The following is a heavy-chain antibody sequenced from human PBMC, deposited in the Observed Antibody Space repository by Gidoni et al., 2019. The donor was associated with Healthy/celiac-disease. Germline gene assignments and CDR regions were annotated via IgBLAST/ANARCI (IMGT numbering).Heavy chain of an antibody. Sequence: EVQLVESGGGLVKPGGSLRLSCAASGFTFSSYSMNWVRQAPGKGLEWVSSISSSSSYIYYADSVKGRFTISRDNAKNSLYLQMNSLRAEDTAVYYCARDPLYDSSGYYYDAYWGQGTLVTVSS. J-gene: IGHJ4*02. D-gene: IGHD3-22*01. CDR2: ISSSSSYI. V-gene: IGHV3-21*01. CDR1: GFTFSSYS. CDR3: ARDPLYDSSGYYYDAY.